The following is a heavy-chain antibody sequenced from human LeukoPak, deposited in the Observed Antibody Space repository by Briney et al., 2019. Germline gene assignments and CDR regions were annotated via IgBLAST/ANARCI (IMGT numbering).Heavy chain of an antibody. V-gene: IGHV1-69*04. CDR1: GGTFSSYA. J-gene: IGHJ5*02. D-gene: IGHD3-16*02. Sequence: SVKVSCKASGGTFSSYAISWVRQAPGQGLEWMGRIIPILGIANYAQKFQGRVTITADKSTSTAYMELSSLRSEDTAVYYCARDLLGRRGGSYRFDPWGQGTLVTVSS. CDR3: ARDLLGRRGGSYRFDP. CDR2: IIPILGIA.